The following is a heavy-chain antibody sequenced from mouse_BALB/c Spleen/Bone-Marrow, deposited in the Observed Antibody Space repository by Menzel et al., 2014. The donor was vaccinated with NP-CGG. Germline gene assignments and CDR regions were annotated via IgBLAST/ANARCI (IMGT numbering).Heavy chain of an antibody. V-gene: IGHV1S81*02. D-gene: IGHD2-1*01. Sequence: VQLQQSGAELVKPGASVKLSCMASGFTFTSYWIHWVKPRPGQGPEWIGEINPSNGRTNYNEKFKRKATLSEDKSSSTAYMQLSSLTSEDSAVYYCARDGNYRYAMDYWGQGTSVTVSS. CDR3: ARDGNYRYAMDY. CDR2: INPSNGRT. CDR1: GFTFTSYW. J-gene: IGHJ4*01.